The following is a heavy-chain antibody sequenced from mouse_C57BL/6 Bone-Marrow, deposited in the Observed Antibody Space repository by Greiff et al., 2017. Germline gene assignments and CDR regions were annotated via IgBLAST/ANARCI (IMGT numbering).Heavy chain of an antibody. Sequence: QLQLQQPWSQLVKPGASVQLSCKSSGYTFTSYWMHWVKQRPGPGLERLGMIHPNSGRTNYNEKFNSNATLPVDTSTSTAYMQLSNRTSEDTAVYYWARASSCQYYARDYWGQGTSVTVST. CDR1: GYTFTSYW. CDR2: IHPNSGRT. CDR3: ARASSCQYYARDY. V-gene: IGHV1-64*01. J-gene: IGHJ4*01. D-gene: IGHD1-1*01.